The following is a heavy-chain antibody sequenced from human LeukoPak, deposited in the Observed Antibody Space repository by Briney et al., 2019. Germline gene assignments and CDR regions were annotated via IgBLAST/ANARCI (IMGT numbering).Heavy chain of an antibody. CDR3: ARGYDFWSGYPNSYYYYGMDV. J-gene: IGHJ6*02. D-gene: IGHD3-3*01. Sequence: ETLSLTCAVYGGSFSGYYWSWIRQPPGKGLEWIGEINHSGSTNYNPSLKSRVTISVDTSKNQFSLKLSSVTAADTAVYYCARGYDFWSGYPNSYYYYGMDVWGQGTTVTVSS. CDR1: GGSFSGYY. V-gene: IGHV4-34*01. CDR2: INHSGST.